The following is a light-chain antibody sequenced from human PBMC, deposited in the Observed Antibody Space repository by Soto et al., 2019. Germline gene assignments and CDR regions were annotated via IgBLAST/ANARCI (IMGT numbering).Light chain of an antibody. Sequence: DLQMTQSPSSLSASVGDRVTITCRASQSISRYVNWYRQKAGKAPELLIYAGSLLHSGVPPRFSGPLSRADFSLVISHLRPADFASYHCQQSFKTPWTFGQGPRVEI. V-gene: IGKV1-39*01. CDR1: QSISRY. CDR3: QQSFKTPWT. J-gene: IGKJ4*01. CDR2: AGS.